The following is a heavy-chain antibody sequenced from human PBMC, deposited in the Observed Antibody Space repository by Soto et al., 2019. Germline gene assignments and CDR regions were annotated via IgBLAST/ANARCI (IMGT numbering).Heavy chain of an antibody. CDR2: INPNSGGT. Sequence: GASVKVSCKASGYTFTGYYMHWVRQAPGQGLEWMGWINPNSGGTNYAQKFQGWVTMTRDTSISTAYMELSRLRSDDTAVYYCAIGSGAFRNYNWKALDIWGQGTMVTVSS. CDR3: AIGSGAFRNYNWKALDI. V-gene: IGHV1-2*04. CDR1: GYTFTGYY. J-gene: IGHJ3*02. D-gene: IGHD1-20*01.